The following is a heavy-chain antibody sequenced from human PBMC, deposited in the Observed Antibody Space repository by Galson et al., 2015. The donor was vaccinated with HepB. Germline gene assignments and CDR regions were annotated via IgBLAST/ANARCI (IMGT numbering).Heavy chain of an antibody. D-gene: IGHD3-10*01. CDR3: ARGFTMVRGVIASDAFDI. Sequence: SLRLSCAASGFTFSSYAMHWVRQAPGKGLEWVAVISYDGSNKYYADSVKGRFTISRDNSKNTLYLQMNSLRAEDTAVYYCARGFTMVRGVIASDAFDIWGQGTTVTVSS. V-gene: IGHV3-30*04. CDR1: GFTFSSYA. J-gene: IGHJ3*02. CDR2: ISYDGSNK.